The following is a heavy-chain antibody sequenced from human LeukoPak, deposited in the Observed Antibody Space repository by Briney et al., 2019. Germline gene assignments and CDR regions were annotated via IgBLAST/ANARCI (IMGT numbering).Heavy chain of an antibody. CDR1: VYTFTRYY. CDR2: INPNSGGT. Sequence: GASVNVSCTASVYTFTRYYMHWVRQAPGQGLEWMGWINPNSGGTNYAQKFQGRVTMTRDTSISTAYMELSRLRSDDTAVYYCASSKTDYYFDYWGQGTLVTVSS. V-gene: IGHV1-2*02. CDR3: ASSKTDYYFDY. J-gene: IGHJ4*02. D-gene: IGHD1-14*01.